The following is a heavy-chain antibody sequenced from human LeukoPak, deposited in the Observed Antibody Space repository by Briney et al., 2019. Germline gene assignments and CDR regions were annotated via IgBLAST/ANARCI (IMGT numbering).Heavy chain of an antibody. V-gene: IGHV1-18*01. J-gene: IGHJ4*02. CDR2: ISADNGNT. CDR1: GYTFTSYG. D-gene: IGHD3-10*01. CDR3: ARMAWFGELLLFDY. Sequence: GASVKVSCKASGYTFTSYGISWVRQAPGQGLEWMGWISADNGNTNYAQKLQGRVTMTTDTSTSTAYMELRSLRADDTAVYYCARMAWFGELLLFDYWGQGTLVTVSS.